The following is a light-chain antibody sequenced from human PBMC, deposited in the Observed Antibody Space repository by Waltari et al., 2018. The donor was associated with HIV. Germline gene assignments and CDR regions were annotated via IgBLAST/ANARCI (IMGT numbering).Light chain of an antibody. J-gene: IGLJ3*02. Sequence: QFVLTHSPSASASLGASVTLTCTLDSRHITYAIAWHQQKPEKCPRFLMKINVSGSHYKGADIPDLFSGSTSGAERYLTLSRVQADDEGDYYCQSWGAGGLFGGGTTLTVL. CDR3: QSWGAGGL. V-gene: IGLV4-69*01. CDR1: SRHITYA. CDR2: INVSGSH.